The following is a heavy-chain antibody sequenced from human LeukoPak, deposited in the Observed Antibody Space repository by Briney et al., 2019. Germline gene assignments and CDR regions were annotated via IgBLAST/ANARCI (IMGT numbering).Heavy chain of an antibody. D-gene: IGHD2-15*01. V-gene: IGHV1-69*04. J-gene: IGHJ6*02. Sequence: SVKVSCKASGGTFSSYAISWVRQAPGQGLEWMGRIIPILGIANYAQKFQGRVTITADKSTSTAYMELSSLRSEDTAVYYCARDHPVVVVAATLRYYYYGMDVWGQGTTVTVSS. CDR1: GGTFSSYA. CDR3: ARDHPVVVVAATLRYYYYGMDV. CDR2: IIPILGIA.